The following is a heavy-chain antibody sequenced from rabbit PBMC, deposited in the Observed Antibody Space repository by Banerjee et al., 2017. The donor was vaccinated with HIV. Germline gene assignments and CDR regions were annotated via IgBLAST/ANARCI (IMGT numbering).Heavy chain of an antibody. V-gene: IGHV1S40*01. CDR1: GFSFSSNYY. CDR2: IFTGDGST. D-gene: IGHD3-1*01. J-gene: IGHJ4*01. Sequence: QSLEESGGDLVKPGASLTLTCTASGFSFSSNYYMCWVRQAPGKGLEWIACIFTGDGSTYYASWAKGRFTISKTSSTTVTLQMTSLTAADTATYFCARDDDGFPVSFNLWGPGTLVTVS. CDR3: ARDDDGFPVSFNL.